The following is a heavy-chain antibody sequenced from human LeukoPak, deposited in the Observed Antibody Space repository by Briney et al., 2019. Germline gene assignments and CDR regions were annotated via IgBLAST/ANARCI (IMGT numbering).Heavy chain of an antibody. CDR1: GGSISSGGYY. CDR3: ARDQVTAMVQNYYYYYMDV. Sequence: SQTLSLTCTVSGGSISSGGYYWSWIRQHPGKGLEWIGYIYYSGSTYYNPSLKSRVTISVDTSKNQFSLKLSSVTAADTAVYYCARDQVTAMVQNYYYYYMDVWDKGTTVTVSS. V-gene: IGHV4-31*03. CDR2: IYYSGST. J-gene: IGHJ6*03. D-gene: IGHD5-18*01.